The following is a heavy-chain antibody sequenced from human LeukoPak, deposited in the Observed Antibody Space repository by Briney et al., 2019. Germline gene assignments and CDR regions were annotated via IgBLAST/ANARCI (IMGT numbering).Heavy chain of an antibody. CDR1: GYNFRAYY. V-gene: IGHV1-2*02. Sequence: ASVMVSCKASGYNFRAYYTHWVRQAPGQGLEWLGYIRPMTGDTNYAQKFQDRVTFSMDTSTATAYMELRSLRSDDTAFYYCGRGVQSFDPWGQGTLVTVSS. CDR3: GRGVQSFDP. J-gene: IGHJ5*02. CDR2: IRPMTGDT.